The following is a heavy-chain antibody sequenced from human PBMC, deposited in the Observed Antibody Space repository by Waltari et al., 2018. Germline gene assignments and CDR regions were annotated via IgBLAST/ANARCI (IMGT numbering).Heavy chain of an antibody. V-gene: IGHV1-3*01. CDR2: INAGNGNT. Sequence: VQSGAEVKKPGASVKVSCKASGYTFTSYAMHWVRQAPGQRLEWMGWINAGNGNTKYSQKFQGRVTITRDTSASTAYMELSSLRSEDTAVYYCARGPGILYWWDLDYWGQGTLVTVSS. CDR1: GYTFTSYA. CDR3: ARGPGILYWWDLDY. J-gene: IGHJ4*02. D-gene: IGHD2-8*02.